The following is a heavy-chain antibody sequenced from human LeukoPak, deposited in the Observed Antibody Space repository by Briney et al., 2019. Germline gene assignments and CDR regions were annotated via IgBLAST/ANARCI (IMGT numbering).Heavy chain of an antibody. V-gene: IGHV4-61*02. J-gene: IGHJ4*02. CDR1: GGSIGSGSYY. CDR2: IYTSGST. CDR3: ARDSFNGWFDY. D-gene: IGHD2-8*01. Sequence: SETLSLTCTVSGGSIGSGSYYWSWIRQPAGKGLEWIGRIYTSGSTNYNPSLKSRVTISVDTSKNQFSLKLSSVTAADTAVYYCARDSFNGWFDYWGQGTLVTVSS.